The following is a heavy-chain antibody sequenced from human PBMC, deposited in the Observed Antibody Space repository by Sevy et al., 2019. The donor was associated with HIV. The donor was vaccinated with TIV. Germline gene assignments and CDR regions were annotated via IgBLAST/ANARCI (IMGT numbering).Heavy chain of an antibody. CDR1: GFTFSSYA. CDR3: ARDQGAVVIVAATLFEY. J-gene: IGHJ4*02. Sequence: GGSLRLSCAASGFTFSSYAMHWVRQAPGKGLEWVAVISYDGSNKYYADSVKGRFTISRDNSKNPRYLEMNGLRTGETVVYYCARDQGAVVIVAATLFEYWGQGTLVTVSS. CDR2: ISYDGSNK. V-gene: IGHV3-30*04. D-gene: IGHD2-15*01.